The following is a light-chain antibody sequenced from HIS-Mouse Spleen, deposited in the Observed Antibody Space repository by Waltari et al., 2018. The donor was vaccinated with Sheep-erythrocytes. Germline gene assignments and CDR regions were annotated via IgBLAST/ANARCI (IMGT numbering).Light chain of an antibody. CDR1: SSAVGGYNY. Sequence: QSALTQPRSVSGSPGQSVTISCTGTSSAVGGYNYFSWYQQHPGKAPKLMIYDVSKRPSGVPDRFSGSKSGNTASLTISGLQAEDEADYYCCSYAGSYNHVFATGTKVTVL. CDR2: DVS. V-gene: IGLV2-11*01. CDR3: CSYAGSYNHV. J-gene: IGLJ1*01.